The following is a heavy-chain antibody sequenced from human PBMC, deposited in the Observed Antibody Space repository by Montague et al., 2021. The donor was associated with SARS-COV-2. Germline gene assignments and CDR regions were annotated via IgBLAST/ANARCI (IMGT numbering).Heavy chain of an antibody. CDR2: IYYSGST. J-gene: IGHJ3*02. D-gene: IGHD2-15*01. Sequence: SETLSLTCTVSGGSISSSSYYWGWIRQPPGKWLEWIGSIYYSGSTYYNPSLKSRVTISVDTSKNQFSLKLSSVTAADTAVYYCARDTGISGAFDIWGQGTMVTVSS. V-gene: IGHV4-39*07. CDR1: GGSISSSSYY. CDR3: ARDTGISGAFDI.